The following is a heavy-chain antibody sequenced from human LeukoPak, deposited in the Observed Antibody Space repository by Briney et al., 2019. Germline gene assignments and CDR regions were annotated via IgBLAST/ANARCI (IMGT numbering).Heavy chain of an antibody. CDR2: IYYSGST. V-gene: IGHV4-59*01. D-gene: IGHD1-14*01. J-gene: IGHJ4*02. CDR1: GGSISSYY. Sequence: SSETLSLTCTVSGGSISSYYWSGIRQPPGKGLEWIGYIYYSGSTNYNPSLKSRVTISVDTSKNQFSLKLSSVTAADTAVYYCARDDRNLGYFDYWGQGTLVTVSS. CDR3: ARDDRNLGYFDY.